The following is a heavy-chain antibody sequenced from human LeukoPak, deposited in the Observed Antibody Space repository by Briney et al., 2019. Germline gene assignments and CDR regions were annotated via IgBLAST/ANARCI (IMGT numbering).Heavy chain of an antibody. CDR2: IYTSGST. CDR3: ARERSMVRGMSWFDP. CDR1: GGSISSYY. Sequence: PSETLSLTCTVSGGSISSYYWSWIRQPAGKGLEWIGRIYTSGSTYYNPSLKSRVTMSVDTSKNQFSLKLSSVTAADTAVYYCARERSMVRGMSWFDPWGQGTLVTVSS. J-gene: IGHJ5*02. D-gene: IGHD3-10*01. V-gene: IGHV4-4*07.